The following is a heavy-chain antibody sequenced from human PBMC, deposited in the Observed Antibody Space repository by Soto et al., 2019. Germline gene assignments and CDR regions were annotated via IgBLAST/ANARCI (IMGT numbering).Heavy chain of an antibody. J-gene: IGHJ3*02. V-gene: IGHV3-53*01. CDR1: GFTVSSNY. D-gene: IGHD3-22*01. CDR3: ARPSDYYDSSGHKTDAFDI. CDR2: IYSGGST. Sequence: PGGSLILSCAASGFTVSSNYMSWVRQAPGKGLEWVSVIYSGGSTYYADSVKGRFTISRDNSKNTLYLQMNSLRAEDTAVYYCARPSDYYDSSGHKTDAFDIWGQGTMVTVSS.